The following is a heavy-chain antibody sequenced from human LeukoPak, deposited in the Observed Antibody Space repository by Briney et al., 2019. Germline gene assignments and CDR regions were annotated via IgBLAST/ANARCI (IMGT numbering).Heavy chain of an antibody. CDR3: ARVVGATTRYFDY. J-gene: IGHJ4*02. Sequence: ASVKVSCKAPGYTFTGYYMHWVRQAPGQGLEWMGWINPDSGGTNYAQKFRGRVTMTRDTSISTAYMELSRLRSDDTAVYYCARVVGATTRYFDYWGQGTLVTVSS. V-gene: IGHV1-2*02. CDR1: GYTFTGYY. D-gene: IGHD1-26*01. CDR2: INPDSGGT.